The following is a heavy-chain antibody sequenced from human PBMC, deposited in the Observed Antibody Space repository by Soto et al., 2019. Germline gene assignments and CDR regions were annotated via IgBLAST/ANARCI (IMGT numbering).Heavy chain of an antibody. Sequence: QVQLVESGGGVVQPGRSLRLSCAASGFTFNRYGMHWVRQAPGKGLEWVAAILYDGSKKYYADSVKGRFTISRDNSKDTPYLQMDSLRPEDTALYYCAEDQVGSSWPTGFEYLGQGTLVIVSS. J-gene: IGHJ4*02. V-gene: IGHV3-30*18. CDR1: GFTFNRYG. CDR2: ILYDGSKK. D-gene: IGHD6-13*01. CDR3: AEDQVGSSWPTGFEY.